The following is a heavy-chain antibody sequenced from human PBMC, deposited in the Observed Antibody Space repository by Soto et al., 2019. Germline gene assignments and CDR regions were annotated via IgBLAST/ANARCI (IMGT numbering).Heavy chain of an antibody. D-gene: IGHD3-9*01. J-gene: IGHJ5*02. V-gene: IGHV4-39*01. CDR3: ARTYYEILGGYTLGGFDP. CDR2: FSYRGDT. CDR1: GGSISSSDYF. Sequence: QLQLQESGPGLVKPSETLSLTCTVSGGSISSSDYFWGWIRQPPGKGLEWIGSFSYRGDTYHNPSLKRRVSLSVDTSKNPFPLKLSSVGVADTAGDYCARTYYEILGGYTLGGFDPWGRGTLVTVSS.